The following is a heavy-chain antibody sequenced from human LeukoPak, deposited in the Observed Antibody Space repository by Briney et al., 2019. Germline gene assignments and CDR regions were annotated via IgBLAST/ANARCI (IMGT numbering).Heavy chain of an antibody. D-gene: IGHD6-13*01. Sequence: PGGSLRLSCAASGFTFSSYGMHWVRQAPGKGLEWVAFIRYDGSNKYYADSVKGRFTISRDNSKNTLYLQMNSLRAEDTAVYYCAKVRQQLVFYYFDYWGQGTLVTVSS. V-gene: IGHV3-30*02. CDR2: IRYDGSNK. CDR3: AKVRQQLVFYYFDY. CDR1: GFTFSSYG. J-gene: IGHJ4*02.